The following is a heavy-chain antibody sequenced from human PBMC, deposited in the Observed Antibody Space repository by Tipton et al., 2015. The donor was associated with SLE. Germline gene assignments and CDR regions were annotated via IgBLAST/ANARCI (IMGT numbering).Heavy chain of an antibody. J-gene: IGHJ3*02. D-gene: IGHD6-13*01. CDR3: ASYGGSSWGDAFDI. V-gene: IGHV4-39*07. CDR2: IYYSGST. CDR1: GFTVSSNY. Sequence: LRLSCAASGFTVSSNYMSWVLQPPGKGLEWIGSIYYSGSTYYNPSLKSRVTISVDTSKNQFSLQLSSVTAADTAVYYCASYGGSSWGDAFDIWGQGTMVTVSS.